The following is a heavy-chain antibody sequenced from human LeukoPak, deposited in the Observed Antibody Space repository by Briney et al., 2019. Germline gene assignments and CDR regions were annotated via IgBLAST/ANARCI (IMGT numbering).Heavy chain of an antibody. D-gene: IGHD6-13*01. CDR2: IIPIFGTA. CDR3: ASSSAAPSPYYYYGMDV. V-gene: IGHV1-69*13. Sequence: ASVKVSCKASGGTSSSYAISWVRQAPGQGLEWMGGIIPIFGTANYAQKFQGRVTITADESTSTAYMELSSLRSEDTAVYYCASSSAAPSPYYYYGMDVWGQGTTVTVSS. CDR1: GGTSSSYA. J-gene: IGHJ6*02.